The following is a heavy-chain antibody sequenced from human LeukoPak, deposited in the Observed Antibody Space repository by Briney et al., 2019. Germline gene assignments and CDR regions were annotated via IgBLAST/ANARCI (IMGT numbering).Heavy chain of an antibody. J-gene: IGHJ4*02. D-gene: IGHD3-16*02. V-gene: IGHV4-34*01. CDR2: INHSGST. Sequence: SGTLSLTCAVYGGSFSGYYWSWTRQPPGKGLEWIGEINHSGSTNYNPSLKSRVTISVDTSKNQFSLKLSSVTAADTAVYYCARVRYDYAWGSYRPPFDYWGQGTLVTVSS. CDR1: GGSFSGYY. CDR3: ARVRYDYAWGSYRPPFDY.